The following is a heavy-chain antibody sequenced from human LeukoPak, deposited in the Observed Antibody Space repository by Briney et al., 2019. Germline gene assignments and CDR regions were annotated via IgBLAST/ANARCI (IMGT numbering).Heavy chain of an antibody. CDR2: ISGSGGST. V-gene: IGHV3-23*01. CDR1: GFTFSSYA. J-gene: IGHJ4*02. CDR3: AREGGSRYYDSSGYLEYYFDY. Sequence: GGSLRLSCAASGFTFSSYAMSWVRQAPGKGLEWVSAISGSGGSTYYADSVKGRFTISRDNSKNTLYLQMNSLRAEDTAVYYCAREGGSRYYDSSGYLEYYFDYWGQGTLVTVSS. D-gene: IGHD3-22*01.